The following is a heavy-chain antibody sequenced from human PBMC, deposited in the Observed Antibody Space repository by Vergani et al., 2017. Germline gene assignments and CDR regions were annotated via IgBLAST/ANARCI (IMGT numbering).Heavy chain of an antibody. Sequence: QVQLQQWGPGLVTPSGTLSLTCAVYGGSISSDNWWNWVRQAPGKGLQWIGEIHRSRSTNYNPSLRRRVTISLDKSKNTLYLQMNSRRAEDTAVYYCAKDPRGGKPFDYWGQGTLVTVSS. CDR2: IHRSRST. J-gene: IGHJ4*02. CDR1: GGSISSDNW. CDR3: AKDPRGGKPFDY. V-gene: IGHV4-4*02. D-gene: IGHD4-23*01.